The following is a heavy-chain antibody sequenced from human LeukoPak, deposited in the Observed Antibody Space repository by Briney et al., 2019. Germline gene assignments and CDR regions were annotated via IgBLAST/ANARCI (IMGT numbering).Heavy chain of an antibody. D-gene: IGHD7-27*01. J-gene: IGHJ4*02. CDR3: ARGHWGLNY. Sequence: GGSLRLSCAVSGLTFSSFWMSWVRQAPGKGPEWVASINQDGSDTYYLDSVKGRFTISRDNAENSLHLQMSSVRADDTAMYYCARGHWGLNYWGQRTLVTVSS. CDR2: INQDGSDT. CDR1: GLTFSSFW. V-gene: IGHV3-7*01.